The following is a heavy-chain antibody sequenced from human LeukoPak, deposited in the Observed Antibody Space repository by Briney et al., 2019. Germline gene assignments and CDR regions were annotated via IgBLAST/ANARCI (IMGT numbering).Heavy chain of an antibody. D-gene: IGHD1-7*01. CDR1: AGSISSGDHY. V-gene: IGHV4-30-4*08. CDR2: IYYSGST. Sequence: PSETLSLTCTVSAGSISSGDHYWSCIRQPPGKGLQWIGYIYYSGSTYYNPSLKSRITISIDTSKNQYSLNMTSVTAADTAVYYCARETTLPLSWFDPWGQGTLGTVSP. J-gene: IGHJ5*02. CDR3: ARETTLPLSWFDP.